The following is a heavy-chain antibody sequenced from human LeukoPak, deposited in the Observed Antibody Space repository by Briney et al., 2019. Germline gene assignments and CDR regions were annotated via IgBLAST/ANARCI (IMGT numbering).Heavy chain of an antibody. Sequence: GGSLRLSCAASGLSFSNAWMSWVRQAPGKGPEWVGRIKSKTDDGTTAYSAPVRGRFIISRDDSKSRLYLQLSSLKIEDTAVYFCATARLDSSGYYFVGLDYWGRGTLVTVSS. CDR3: ATARLDSSGYYFVGLDY. V-gene: IGHV3-15*01. CDR1: GLSFSNAW. CDR2: IKSKTDDGTT. J-gene: IGHJ4*02. D-gene: IGHD3-22*01.